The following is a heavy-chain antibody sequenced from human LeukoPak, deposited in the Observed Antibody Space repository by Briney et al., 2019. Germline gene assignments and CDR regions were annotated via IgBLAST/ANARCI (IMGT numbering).Heavy chain of an antibody. Sequence: GGSLRLSCAASGFTFSSYSMNWVRQAPGKGLEWVSAITRSSSYIYYADSVKGRFTISRDNAQNSLYLQMNSLRADDTAVYHCVRDTSSWGQGTLVTVSS. CDR1: GFTFSSYS. J-gene: IGHJ4*02. CDR3: VRDTSS. CDR2: ITRSSSYI. V-gene: IGHV3-21*01.